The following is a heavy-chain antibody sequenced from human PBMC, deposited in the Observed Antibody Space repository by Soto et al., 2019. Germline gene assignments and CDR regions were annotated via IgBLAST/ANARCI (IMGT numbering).Heavy chain of an antibody. CDR1: GGSISSSSYY. V-gene: IGHV4-39*01. J-gene: IGHJ5*02. CDR2: IYYSGST. Sequence: SETLSLTCTVSGGSISSSSYYWGWIRQPPGKGLEWIGSIYYSGSTYYNPSLKSRVTISVDTSKNQFSLKLSSVTAADTAVYYCARHKRDFGSGRQVDWFDPWGQGTLVTVSS. CDR3: ARHKRDFGSGRQVDWFDP. D-gene: IGHD3-3*01.